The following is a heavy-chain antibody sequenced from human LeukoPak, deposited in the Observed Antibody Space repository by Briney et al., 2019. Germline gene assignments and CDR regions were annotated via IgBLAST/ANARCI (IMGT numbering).Heavy chain of an antibody. CDR1: GYTFTGYY. CDR3: ASDQQLVPVASRYFDY. Sequence: ASVKVSCKASGYTFTGYYMHWVQQAPGQGLEWMGWINPNSGGTNYAQKFQGRVTMTRDTSISTAYMELSRLRSDDTAVYYCASDQQLVPVASRYFDYWGQGTLVTVSS. V-gene: IGHV1-2*02. CDR2: INPNSGGT. J-gene: IGHJ4*02. D-gene: IGHD6-13*01.